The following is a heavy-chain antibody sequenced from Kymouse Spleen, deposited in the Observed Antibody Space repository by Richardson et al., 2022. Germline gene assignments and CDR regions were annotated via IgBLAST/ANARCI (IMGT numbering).Heavy chain of an antibody. Sequence: QVQLQESGPGLVKPSETLSLTCTVSGGSVSSGSYYWSWIRQPPGKGLEWIGYIYYSGSTNYNPSLKSRVTISVDTSKNQFSLKLSSVTAADTAVYYCARLYYDFWSGDGMDVWGQGTTVTVSS. J-gene: IGHJ6*02. CDR3: ARLYYDFWSGDGMDV. D-gene: IGHD3-3*01. CDR1: GGSVSSGSYY. CDR2: IYYSGST. V-gene: IGHV4-61*01.